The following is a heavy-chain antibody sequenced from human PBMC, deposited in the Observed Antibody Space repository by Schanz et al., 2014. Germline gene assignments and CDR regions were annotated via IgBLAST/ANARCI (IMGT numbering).Heavy chain of an antibody. CDR2: IIPILDKT. CDR1: GGTFSSST. CDR3: AKVDRMRYYAMDV. V-gene: IGHV1-69*08. J-gene: IGHJ6*02. D-gene: IGHD3-9*01. Sequence: QVQLVQSGAEVKKPGSSVKVSCKASGGTFSSSTLTWVRQAPGQGLEWMGRIIPILDKTNYAQKFQGRVTMTADKSTSTVYMEVSGLRSEDTAVYYCAKVDRMRYYAMDVWGQGTTVTVSS.